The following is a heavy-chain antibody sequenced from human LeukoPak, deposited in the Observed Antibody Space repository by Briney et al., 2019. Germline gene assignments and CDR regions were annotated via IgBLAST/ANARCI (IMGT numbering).Heavy chain of an antibody. V-gene: IGHV3-30*02. CDR2: IRYDGSNK. J-gene: IGHJ5*02. D-gene: IGHD2-2*01. CDR3: ATLSVPAATPFHP. CDR1: GFTFSSYG. Sequence: GGSLRLSCAASGFTFSSYGMHWVRQAPGKGLEWVAFIRYDGSNKYYADSVKGRFTISRDNSKNTLYLQMNSLRAEDTAVYYCATLSVPAATPFHPWGQGTLVTVSS.